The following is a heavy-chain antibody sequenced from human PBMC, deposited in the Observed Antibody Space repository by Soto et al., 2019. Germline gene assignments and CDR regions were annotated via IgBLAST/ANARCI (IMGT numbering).Heavy chain of an antibody. V-gene: IGHV3-21*01. D-gene: IGHD6-13*01. Sequence: GGSLRLSCAASGFTFSSYSMNWVRQAPGKGLEWVSSISSSSSYIYYADSVKGRFTISRDNAKNSLYLQMNSLRAEDTAVYYCARDLASAKSIAGAGRGAKGPDYWGQGTLVTVSS. CDR1: GFTFSSYS. CDR3: ARDLASAKSIAGAGRGAKGPDY. J-gene: IGHJ4*02. CDR2: ISSSSSYI.